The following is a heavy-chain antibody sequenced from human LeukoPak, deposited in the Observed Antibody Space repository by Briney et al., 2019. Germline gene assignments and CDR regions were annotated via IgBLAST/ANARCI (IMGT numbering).Heavy chain of an antibody. Sequence: SETLSLTCTVSGGSISSYYWSWIRQPAGKGLEWIGRIYTSGSTNYNPSLKSRVTISVDKSKNQFSLKLSSVTAADTAVYYCARDDWNYGPGYYYYMHVWGKGTTVTVSS. D-gene: IGHD1-7*01. CDR1: GGSISSYY. J-gene: IGHJ6*03. CDR2: IYTSGST. V-gene: IGHV4-4*07. CDR3: ARDDWNYGPGYYYYMHV.